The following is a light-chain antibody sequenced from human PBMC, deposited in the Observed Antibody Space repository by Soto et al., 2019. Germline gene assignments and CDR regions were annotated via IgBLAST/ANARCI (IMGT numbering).Light chain of an antibody. CDR1: QSISSY. Sequence: IQMTQSPSSLSGSVGDRVTITCRASQSISSYLNWYQQKPGKAPKLLIYAASSLQSGVPSRFSGSGSGTEFTLTISSLQPDDFATYYCQQYNSEWTFGQGTKVDI. CDR3: QQYNSEWT. V-gene: IGKV1-39*01. J-gene: IGKJ1*01. CDR2: AAS.